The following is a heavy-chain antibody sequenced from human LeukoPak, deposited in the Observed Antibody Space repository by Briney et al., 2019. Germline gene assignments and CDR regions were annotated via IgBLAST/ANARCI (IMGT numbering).Heavy chain of an antibody. CDR3: ARLQREDIVVVPAATAMDV. D-gene: IGHD2-2*01. Sequence: SETLSLTCTVSGGSISSGGYLWSWIRQHPGKGLEWIGYIYYSGNTYYNPSLKSRVTISVDTSKNQFSLKLSSVTAADTAVYYCARLQREDIVVVPAATAMDVWGQGTTVTVSS. V-gene: IGHV4-31*03. CDR1: GGSISSGGYL. CDR2: IYYSGNT. J-gene: IGHJ6*02.